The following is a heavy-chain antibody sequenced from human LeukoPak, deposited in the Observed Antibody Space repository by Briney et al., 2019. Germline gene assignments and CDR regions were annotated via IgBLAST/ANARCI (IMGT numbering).Heavy chain of an antibody. CDR2: IYSGGST. CDR3: ARMSYSGYTEHFDY. V-gene: IGHV3-53*01. Sequence: AGGSLRLSCAASGFTVSSNYMSWVRQAPRKGLVWVSVIYSGGSTYYADSVKGRFTISRDNSKNTLYLQTNSLRAEDTAVYYCARMSYSGYTEHFDYWGQGTLVTVSS. J-gene: IGHJ4*02. CDR1: GFTVSSNY. D-gene: IGHD5-12*01.